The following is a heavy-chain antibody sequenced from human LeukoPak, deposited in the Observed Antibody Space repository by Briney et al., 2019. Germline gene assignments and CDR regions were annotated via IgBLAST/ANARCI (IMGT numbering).Heavy chain of an antibody. CDR2: ISGSGGST. CDR3: ARVRGGKYDSSGYYPVY. CDR1: GFTFSSYA. V-gene: IGHV3-23*01. J-gene: IGHJ4*02. D-gene: IGHD3-22*01. Sequence: GGSLRLSCAASGFTFSSYAMSWVRQAPGKGLEWVSAISGSGGSTYYADSVKGRFTISRDNSKNTLYLQMNSLSAEDTAVYYCARVRGGKYDSSGYYPVYWGQGTLVTVSS.